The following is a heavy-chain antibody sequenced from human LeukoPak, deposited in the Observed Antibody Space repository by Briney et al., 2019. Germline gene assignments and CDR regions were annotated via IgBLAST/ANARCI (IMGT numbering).Heavy chain of an antibody. D-gene: IGHD6-13*01. CDR3: ARHPRGSTWFFDY. Sequence: PSETLSLTCTVSGDSIIRSINYWGGIPHPPGEGLDGIGSFFYSGSTYYNPSVKSRVSISVDTSENKFFLNLNSVTAADTAVYYCARHPRGSTWFFDYWGQGTLVSVSS. CDR1: GDSIIRSINY. J-gene: IGHJ4*02. V-gene: IGHV4-39*01. CDR2: FFYSGST.